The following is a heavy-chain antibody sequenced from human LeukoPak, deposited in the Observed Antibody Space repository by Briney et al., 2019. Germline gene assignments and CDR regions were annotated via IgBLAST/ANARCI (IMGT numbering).Heavy chain of an antibody. CDR1: GFTVSSNY. Sequence: GGSLRLSCAASGFTVSSNYMSWVRQAPGKGLEWVSVIYSGGSTYYADSVKGRFTISRDNSKNTLYLQMSSLRAEDTAVYYCATAFEYYDFWSGPHGMDVWGQGTTVTVSS. D-gene: IGHD3-3*01. J-gene: IGHJ6*02. V-gene: IGHV3-53*01. CDR2: IYSGGST. CDR3: ATAFEYYDFWSGPHGMDV.